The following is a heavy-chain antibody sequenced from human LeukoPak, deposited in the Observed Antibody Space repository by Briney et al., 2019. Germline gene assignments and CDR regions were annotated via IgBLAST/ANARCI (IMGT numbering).Heavy chain of an antibody. V-gene: IGHV3-21*01. J-gene: IGHJ4*02. D-gene: IGHD3-22*01. Sequence: PGGSLRLSCGASGFTFSSYAMSWVRQAPGKGLEWVSSISSSSSYIYYADSVKGRFTISRDNAKNSLYLQMNSLRAEDTAVYYCARVYYDSSGYTHFDYWGQGTLVTVSS. CDR1: GFTFSSYA. CDR3: ARVYYDSSGYTHFDY. CDR2: ISSSSSYI.